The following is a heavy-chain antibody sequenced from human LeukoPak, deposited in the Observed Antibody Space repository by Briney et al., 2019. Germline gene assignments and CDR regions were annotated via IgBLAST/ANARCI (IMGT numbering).Heavy chain of an antibody. Sequence: GGSLRLSCAASGFTFSSYGMPWVRQAPGKGLEWVAVISYDGSNKYYADSVKGRFTISRDNSKNTLYLQMNSLRAEDTAVYYCAREPRGHDAFDIWGQGTMVTVSS. CDR1: GFTFSSYG. J-gene: IGHJ3*02. CDR2: ISYDGSNK. CDR3: AREPRGHDAFDI. V-gene: IGHV3-30*03.